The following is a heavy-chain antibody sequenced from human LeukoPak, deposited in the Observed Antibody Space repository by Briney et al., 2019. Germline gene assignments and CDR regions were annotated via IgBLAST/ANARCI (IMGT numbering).Heavy chain of an antibody. J-gene: IGHJ6*03. D-gene: IGHD2-15*01. CDR3: ATGVGGYCSGGSCPTIYYYYMDV. Sequence: PSETLSLTCAVYGGSFSGYYWSWIRQPPGKGLEWIGEINHSGSTNYNPSLKSRVTISVDTSENQFSLKLSSVTAADTAVYYCATGVGGYCSGGSCPTIYYYYMDVWGKGTTVTVSS. CDR1: GGSFSGYY. V-gene: IGHV4-34*01. CDR2: INHSGST.